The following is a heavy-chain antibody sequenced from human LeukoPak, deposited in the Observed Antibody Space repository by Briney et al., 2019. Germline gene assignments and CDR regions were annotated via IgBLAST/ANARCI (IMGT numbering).Heavy chain of an antibody. V-gene: IGHV3-23*01. CDR1: GFTFTSYA. J-gene: IGHJ1*01. D-gene: IGHD3-22*01. CDR3: AKDGVGDSSGYYLLEH. CDR2: LRVSGGST. Sequence: GGSLRLSCAASGFTFTSYAMSWVRQAPGKGLEWVSALRVSGGSTHYADSVKGRFTVSRDNSKNTLYLEMKSLRGEDTAVYYCAKDGVGDSSGYYLLEHWGQGTLVTVSS.